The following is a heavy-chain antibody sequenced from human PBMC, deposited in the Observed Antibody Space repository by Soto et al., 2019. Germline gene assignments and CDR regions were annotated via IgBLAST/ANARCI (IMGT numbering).Heavy chain of an antibody. CDR3: ARVSARVGWFDP. J-gene: IGHJ5*02. V-gene: IGHV3-74*01. D-gene: IGHD6-6*01. CDR1: GFTFSSYW. CDR2: INSDGSST. Sequence: PGGSLRLSCAASGFTFSSYWMHWVRQAPGKGLVWVSRINSDGSSTSYADSVKGRFTISRDNAKNTLYLQMNSLRAEDTAVYYCARVSARVGWFDPWGQGTLVTVSS.